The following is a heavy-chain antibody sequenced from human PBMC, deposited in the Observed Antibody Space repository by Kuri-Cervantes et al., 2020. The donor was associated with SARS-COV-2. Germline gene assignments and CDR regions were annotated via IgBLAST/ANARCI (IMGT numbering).Heavy chain of an antibody. CDR1: GFSLSTSGMC. V-gene: IGHV2-70*01. CDR2: IDWDDDK. D-gene: IGHD3-3*01. Sequence: SGPTLVKPTQTFILTCSFSGFSLSTSGMCVSWIRQPPGKALEWLALIDWDDDKYYSTSLKTRLTISKDTSKNQVVLTMTNMEHVDTATYYYARIYYDFWSGYSSYFDYWGQGTLVTVSS. J-gene: IGHJ4*02. CDR3: ARIYYDFWSGYSSYFDY.